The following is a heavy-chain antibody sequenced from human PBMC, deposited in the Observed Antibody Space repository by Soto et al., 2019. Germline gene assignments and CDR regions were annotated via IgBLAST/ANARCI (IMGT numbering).Heavy chain of an antibody. CDR3: ARVIDKMIAALPDPFDI. CDR1: GFTFSSYE. D-gene: IGHD6-6*01. J-gene: IGHJ3*02. CDR2: ISSSGSTI. V-gene: IGHV3-48*03. Sequence: PGGSLRLSCAASGFTFSSYEMNWVRQAPGKGLEWVSYISSSGSTIYYADSVKGRFTISRDNAKNSLYLQMNSLRAEDTAVYYCARVIDKMIAALPDPFDIWGQGTMVTVAS.